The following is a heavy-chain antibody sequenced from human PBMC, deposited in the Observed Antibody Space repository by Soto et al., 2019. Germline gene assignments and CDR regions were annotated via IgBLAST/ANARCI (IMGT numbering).Heavy chain of an antibody. CDR1: GYSFAGYW. Sequence: PGESLKISCKGSGYSFAGYWITWVRQEPGKGLEWMGRIDPSDSQTYYSPSFRGHVTISVTKSITTVFLQWSSLRASDTAMYYCARQIHDSDTGPNFQYYFDSWGQGTPVTVSS. CDR3: ARQIHDSDTGPNFQYYFDS. V-gene: IGHV5-10-1*01. J-gene: IGHJ4*02. CDR2: IDPSDSQT. D-gene: IGHD5-18*01.